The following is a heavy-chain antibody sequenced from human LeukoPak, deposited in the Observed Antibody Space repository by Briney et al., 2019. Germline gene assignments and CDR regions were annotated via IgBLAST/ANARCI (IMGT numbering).Heavy chain of an antibody. CDR1: GFTFDNYS. Sequence: GGSLRLSCAASGFTFDNYSMNWVRQAPGMGLEWVSSISSRRSFIYYADSVKGRFTIPRDTAKNSLYLQMNSLRAEDTAVYFCAREIPGVATTGFDYWGQGTLVIVSS. CDR2: ISSRRSFI. J-gene: IGHJ4*02. D-gene: IGHD5-24*01. CDR3: AREIPGVATTGFDY. V-gene: IGHV3-21*01.